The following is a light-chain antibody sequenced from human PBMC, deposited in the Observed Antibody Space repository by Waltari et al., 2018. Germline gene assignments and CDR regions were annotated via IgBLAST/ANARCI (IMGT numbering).Light chain of an antibody. CDR1: QNILYNSNTKNY. CDR3: QQFFGTPWT. CDR2: WAS. Sequence: DIVLTQSPDSLPVSLGERATINCQSSQNILYNSNTKNYLAWYQQKPGQPPKLLIYWASTRQFGVPERFSGSGSGTDFTLTISSLQAEDVAVYYCQQFFGTPWTFGQGTKVEIK. V-gene: IGKV4-1*01. J-gene: IGKJ1*01.